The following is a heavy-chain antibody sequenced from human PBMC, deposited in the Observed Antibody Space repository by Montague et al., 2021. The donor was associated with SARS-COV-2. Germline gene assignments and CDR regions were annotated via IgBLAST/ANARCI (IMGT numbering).Heavy chain of an antibody. CDR3: ARAPATIFGVVKQIDY. V-gene: IGHV4-34*09. CDR1: GGSFSGYY. CDR2: IYYGGST. D-gene: IGHD3-3*01. J-gene: IGHJ4*02. Sequence: TLSLTCAVYGGSFSGYYWSWIRQPPGKGLEWIGYIYYGGSTXXXPSXXXRVTISVDTSKNQFSLKLSSVTAADTAVYYCARAPATIFGVVKQIDYWGQGTLVTVSS.